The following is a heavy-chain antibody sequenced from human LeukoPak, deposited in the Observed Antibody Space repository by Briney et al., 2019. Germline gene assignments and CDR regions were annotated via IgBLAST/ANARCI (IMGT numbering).Heavy chain of an antibody. D-gene: IGHD6-19*01. Sequence: ASVKVSCKASGYTFTSYGISWVRQAPGQGLEWMGWISAYNGNTSYAQKLQGRVTMTTDTSTSTAYMELRSLRSDDTAVYYCAKDSESSGWHSDSVAPGLYYFDYWGQGTLVTVSS. CDR3: AKDSESSGWHSDSVAPGLYYFDY. CDR2: ISAYNGNT. J-gene: IGHJ4*02. CDR1: GYTFTSYG. V-gene: IGHV1-18*01.